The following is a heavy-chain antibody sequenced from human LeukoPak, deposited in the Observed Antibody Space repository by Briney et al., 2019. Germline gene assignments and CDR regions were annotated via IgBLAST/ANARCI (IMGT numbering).Heavy chain of an antibody. D-gene: IGHD4-23*01. V-gene: IGHV3-33*01. CDR1: GFTFSSYG. CDR2: IWFDGTNK. J-gene: IGHJ4*02. Sequence: GGSLRLSCAASGFTFSSYGMHWVRQAPGKGLEWVALIWFDGTNKYYADPMKGRFTISRDNSNNTLYLQMNSLRAEDTAVYYCARQTTVATDCWGQGTLVTVSS. CDR3: ARQTTVATDC.